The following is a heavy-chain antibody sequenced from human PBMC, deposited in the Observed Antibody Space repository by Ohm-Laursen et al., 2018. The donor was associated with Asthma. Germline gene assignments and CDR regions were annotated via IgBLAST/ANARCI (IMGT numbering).Heavy chain of an antibody. CDR3: ARGIDYGGNHVDS. D-gene: IGHD4-23*01. CDR2: IYYSWNT. Sequence: SQTLSLTCPVSGDSITSGGNYWTWIRQHPGKGLEWIGDIYYSWNTYYNPSLKSRVTISVDTSKNQFSLELTSVTAADTAVYYCARGIDYGGNHVDSWGQGTLVTVPS. V-gene: IGHV4-31*03. CDR1: GDSITSGGNY. J-gene: IGHJ4*02.